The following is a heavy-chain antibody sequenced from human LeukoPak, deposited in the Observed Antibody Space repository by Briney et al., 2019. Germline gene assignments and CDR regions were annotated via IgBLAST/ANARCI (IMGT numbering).Heavy chain of an antibody. CDR1: GYTFTGYY. J-gene: IGHJ4*02. Sequence: ASVKVSCKASGYTFTGYYMHWVRQAPGQGLEWMGWINPNSGGTNYAQKLQGRVTMTTDTSTITAYMELRSLRSDDTAVYYCARAPSGFTYGPGDHWGQGTLVTVSS. CDR2: INPNSGGT. V-gene: IGHV1-2*02. D-gene: IGHD5-18*01. CDR3: ARAPSGFTYGPGDH.